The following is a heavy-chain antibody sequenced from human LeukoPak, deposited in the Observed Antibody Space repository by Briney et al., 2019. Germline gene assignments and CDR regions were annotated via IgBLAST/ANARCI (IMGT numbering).Heavy chain of an antibody. CDR1: GFSFSTYN. Sequence: GGSLSLSCEASGFSFSTYNMNWVRQAPGKGLEWVSYISSSGSTIYYADSVKGRFTISRDNAKNSLYLQMNSLRAEDTAVYYCAELGITMIGGVWGKGTTVTISS. D-gene: IGHD3-10*02. CDR2: ISSSGSTI. V-gene: IGHV3-48*03. J-gene: IGHJ6*04. CDR3: AELGITMIGGV.